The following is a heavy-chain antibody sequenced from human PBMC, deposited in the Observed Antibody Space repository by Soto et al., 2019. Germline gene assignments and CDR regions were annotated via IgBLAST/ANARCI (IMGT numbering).Heavy chain of an antibody. V-gene: IGHV5-51*01. J-gene: IGHJ5*02. CDR3: ERQEQQQLVLSGFDP. Sequence: PGESLKISCKGSGYSFTSYWIGWVRQMPGKGLEWMGIIYPGDSDTRYSPSFKGQVTISADNSISTAYLQWSSLKTSDTAMYYCERQEQQQLVLSGFDPWGQGTMVTVSS. CDR1: GYSFTSYW. D-gene: IGHD6-13*01. CDR2: IYPGDSDT.